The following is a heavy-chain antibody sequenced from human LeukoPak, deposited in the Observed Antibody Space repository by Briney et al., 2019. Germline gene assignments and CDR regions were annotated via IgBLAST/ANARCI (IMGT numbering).Heavy chain of an antibody. Sequence: GRSLRLSCAASGFTFDDYAMHWVRQAPGKGLEWVSGISWNSGSIGYADSVKGRFTISRDNAKNSLYLQMNSLRAEDTALYYCAKARGITMVRGVIPLMDVWGQGTTVTVS. CDR3: AKARGITMVRGVIPLMDV. D-gene: IGHD3-10*01. V-gene: IGHV3-9*01. CDR1: GFTFDDYA. CDR2: ISWNSGSI. J-gene: IGHJ6*02.